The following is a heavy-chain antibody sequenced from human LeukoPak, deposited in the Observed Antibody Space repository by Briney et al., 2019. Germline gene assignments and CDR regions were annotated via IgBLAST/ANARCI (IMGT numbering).Heavy chain of an antibody. V-gene: IGHV3-33*01. J-gene: IGHJ4*02. CDR1: GFTFSSYG. Sequence: GGSLRLSCAASGFTFSSYGMHWVRQAPGKGLEWVAVMWYDGSNRYYADSVKGRFTISRDNSKNTLYLQMNSLRAEDTAVYYCARDGDGYNYGPDSPAPIDYWGQGTLVTVSS. CDR3: ARDGDGYNYGPDSPAPIDY. CDR2: MWYDGSNR. D-gene: IGHD5-24*01.